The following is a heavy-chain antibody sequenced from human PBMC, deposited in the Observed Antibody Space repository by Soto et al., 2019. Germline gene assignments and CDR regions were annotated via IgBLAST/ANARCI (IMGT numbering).Heavy chain of an antibody. Sequence: PGGSLRLSCAASGFIFSSYTMHWVRQAPGKGLEWVGGITYDGSNQYYADSVKGRVTISRDNSRNMLFLQINSLRPDDTAVYYCARAPSGSYPEFDYWGQGTQVTVSS. J-gene: IGHJ4*02. CDR2: ITYDGSNQ. V-gene: IGHV3-30-3*01. CDR1: GFIFSSYT. CDR3: ARAPSGSYPEFDY. D-gene: IGHD1-26*01.